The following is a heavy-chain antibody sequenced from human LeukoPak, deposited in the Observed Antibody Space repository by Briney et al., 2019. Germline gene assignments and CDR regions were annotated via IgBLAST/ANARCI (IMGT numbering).Heavy chain of an antibody. D-gene: IGHD1-26*01. CDR1: GFTFSSYA. V-gene: IGHV3-30*04. Sequence: GRSLRLSCAASGFTFSSYAMHWVRQAPGKGLEWVAVISYDGGNKYYADSVKGRFTISRDNSKNTLYLQMNSLRAEDTAVYYCARGGWELLLYAFDIWGQGTMVTVSS. CDR3: ARGGWELLLYAFDI. CDR2: ISYDGGNK. J-gene: IGHJ3*02.